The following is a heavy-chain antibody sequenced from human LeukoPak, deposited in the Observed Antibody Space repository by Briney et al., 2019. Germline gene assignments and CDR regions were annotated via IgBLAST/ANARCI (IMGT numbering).Heavy chain of an antibody. V-gene: IGHV3-7*01. CDR2: IKQDGSEK. D-gene: IGHD3-3*01. CDR3: ARERQNKDFWSGGDY. Sequence: PGGSLRLSCAASGFTFSTYWMSWVRQAPGKGLEWVANIKQDGSEKYYVDSVKGQFTISRDNAKNSLYLQMNTLRPEDTAVYYCARERQNKDFWSGGDYWGQGTLVTVSS. CDR1: GFTFSTYW. J-gene: IGHJ4*02.